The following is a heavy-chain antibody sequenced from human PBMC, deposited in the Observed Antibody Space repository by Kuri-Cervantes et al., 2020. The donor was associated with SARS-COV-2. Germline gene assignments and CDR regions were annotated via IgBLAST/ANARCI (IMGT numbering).Heavy chain of an antibody. CDR3: ARDRFALATTRSYYYYMDV. V-gene: IGHV3-21*01. J-gene: IGHJ6*03. CDR2: ISSSSSYI. Sequence: GGSLRLFCAASGFTFGDYAMSWVRQAPGKGLEWVSSISSSSSYIYYADSVKGRFTISRDNAKNSLYLQMNSLRAEDTAVYYCARDRFALATTRSYYYYMDVWGKGTTVTVSS. CDR1: GFTFGDYA. D-gene: IGHD5-12*01.